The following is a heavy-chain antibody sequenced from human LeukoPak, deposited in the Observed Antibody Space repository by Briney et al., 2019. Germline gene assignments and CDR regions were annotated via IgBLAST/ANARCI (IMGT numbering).Heavy chain of an antibody. V-gene: IGHV4-59*08. CDR2: IYYSGST. J-gene: IGHJ3*02. CDR1: VGSISSDY. D-gene: IGHD6-19*01. CDR3: ARPAVAGAVDAFDI. Sequence: SETLSLTCTVSVGSISSDYWSWIRQPPGKGLEWIGYIYYSGSTNYNPSLKSRVTISVDTSKNQFSLKLSSVTAADTAVYYCARPAVAGAVDAFDIWGQGTMVTVSS.